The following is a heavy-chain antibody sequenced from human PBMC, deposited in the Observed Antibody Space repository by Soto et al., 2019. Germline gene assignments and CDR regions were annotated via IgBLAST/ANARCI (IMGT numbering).Heavy chain of an antibody. Sequence: QVQLVQSGAEVKKPGASVKVSCKASGYTFTSYAMHWVRQAPGQRLEWMGWINAGNGNTKYSQKFQGRVTITRDTSASTAYMELSSLRSEDTAVYYCARGGPYYDILTGYPPYGMDVWVQGTTVTVSS. CDR2: INAGNGNT. D-gene: IGHD3-9*01. J-gene: IGHJ6*02. CDR1: GYTFTSYA. CDR3: ARGGPYYDILTGYPPYGMDV. V-gene: IGHV1-3*01.